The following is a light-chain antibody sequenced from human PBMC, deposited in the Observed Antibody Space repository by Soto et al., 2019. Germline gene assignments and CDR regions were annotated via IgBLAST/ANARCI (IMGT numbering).Light chain of an antibody. CDR3: QVWDSSSDPPYV. CDR2: ADS. CDR1: SSGSKS. J-gene: IGLJ1*01. V-gene: IGLV3-21*02. Sequence: SYELTQRPGVSVAPGQTATITCGGNSSGSKSVHWYQQKPGQAPVLVVYADSDRRSGIPERFSGSNSANTATLTISRVEAGDEAEYYCQVWDSSSDPPYVFGTGTTVTVL.